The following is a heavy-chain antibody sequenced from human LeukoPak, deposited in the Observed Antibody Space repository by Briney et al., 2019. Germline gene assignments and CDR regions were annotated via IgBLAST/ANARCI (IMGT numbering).Heavy chain of an antibody. CDR1: GYTFTSYG. CDR2: ISAYNGNT. J-gene: IGHJ3*02. CDR3: ARDFVPGIAAAGERAHGAFDI. V-gene: IGHV1-18*01. Sequence: GASVKVSCKASGYTFTSYGISWVRQAPGQGLEWMGWISAYNGNTNYAQKLQGRVTTTTDTSTSTAYMELRSLRSDDTAVYYCARDFVPGIAAAGERAHGAFDIWGQGTMVTVSS. D-gene: IGHD6-13*01.